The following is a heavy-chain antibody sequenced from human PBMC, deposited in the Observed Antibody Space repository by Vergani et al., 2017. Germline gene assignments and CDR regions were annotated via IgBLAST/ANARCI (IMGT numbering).Heavy chain of an antibody. V-gene: IGHV4-61*10. CDR1: GGSVSSGSYY. J-gene: IGHJ4*02. CDR3: ARLAVITSAPIDY. D-gene: IGHD3-22*01. CDR2: IYYSGST. Sequence: QVQLQESGPGLVKPSETLSLTCTVSGGSVSSGSYYWSWIRQPAGKGLEWIGYIYYSGSTNYNPSLTSRVTISVDTSKNQFSLKLSAVTAADTAVYYCARLAVITSAPIDYWGQGTLVTVSS.